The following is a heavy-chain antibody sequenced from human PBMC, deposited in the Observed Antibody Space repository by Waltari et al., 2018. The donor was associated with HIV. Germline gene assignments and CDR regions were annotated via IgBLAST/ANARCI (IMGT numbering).Heavy chain of an antibody. J-gene: IGHJ5*02. CDR1: GASSSSYY. CDR3: AGGANWFDP. Sequence: QVQLQASGPGLVKPSETLSLTCTVSGASSSSYYWTWIRQPPGKGLDWIGYTFYSGSTNYNPALEVRVTISVDTAKNQLTLKLTSVTAADTAVYYCAGGANWFDPWGQGTLVTVSS. V-gene: IGHV4-59*01. CDR2: TFYSGST.